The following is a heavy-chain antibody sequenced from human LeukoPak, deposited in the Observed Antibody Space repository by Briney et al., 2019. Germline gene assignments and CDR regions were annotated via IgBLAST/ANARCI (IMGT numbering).Heavy chain of an antibody. D-gene: IGHD2-2*01. CDR2: ISGSGGST. CDR1: GFTFSSYA. J-gene: IGHJ4*02. CDR3: AKEGPAMIPPSYYFDY. Sequence: GGSLRLSCAASGFTFSSYAMSWVRQAPGKGLEWVSAISGSGGSTYYADSVKGRFTISRDNSKNTLYLQINSLRAEDTAVYYCAKEGPAMIPPSYYFDYWGQGTLVTVSS. V-gene: IGHV3-23*01.